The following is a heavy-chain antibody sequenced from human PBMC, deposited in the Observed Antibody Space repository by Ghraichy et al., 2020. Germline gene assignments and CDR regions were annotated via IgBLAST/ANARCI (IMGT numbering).Heavy chain of an antibody. CDR1: EFTFSSYS. V-gene: IGHV3-48*02. CDR3: ARGSTVVRYYYYDGMDV. J-gene: IGHJ6*02. Sequence: LSLTCVGSEFTFSSYSMNWVHQAPGKGLEWVSYITSSSRFISYADSVKGRFTVSRDNGQNSLYLQMKSLRDEDTAVYYCARGSTVVRYYYYDGMDVWGQGTTVTVSS. CDR2: ITSSSRFI. D-gene: IGHD4-23*01.